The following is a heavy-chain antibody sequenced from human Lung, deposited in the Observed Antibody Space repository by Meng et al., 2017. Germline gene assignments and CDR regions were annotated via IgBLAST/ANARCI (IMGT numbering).Heavy chain of an antibody. CDR2: INHSGST. CDR1: GGSFSDYY. Sequence: QGDPQEGGSGLLKPSETLSPTRVVSGGSFSDYYWSWIRQPPGKGLEWIGEINHSGSTNYNPSLESRATISVDTSQNNLSLKLSSVTAADSAVYYCARGPTTMAHDFDYWGQGTLVTVSS. CDR3: ARGPTTMAHDFDY. J-gene: IGHJ4*02. D-gene: IGHD4-11*01. V-gene: IGHV4-34*01.